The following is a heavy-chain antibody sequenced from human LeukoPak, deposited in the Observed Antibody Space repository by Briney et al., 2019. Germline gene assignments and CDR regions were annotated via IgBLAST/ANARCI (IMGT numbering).Heavy chain of an antibody. CDR3: ARDCSSTSCSLDY. Sequence: GGSLRLSCAASGFTFSSYSMNWVRQAPGKGLEWVSSISSSSSYIYYADSVRGRFTISRDNAKNSLYLQMNSLRAEDTAVYHCARDCSSTSCSLDYWGQGTLVTVSS. CDR2: ISSSSSYI. J-gene: IGHJ4*02. D-gene: IGHD2-2*01. CDR1: GFTFSSYS. V-gene: IGHV3-21*01.